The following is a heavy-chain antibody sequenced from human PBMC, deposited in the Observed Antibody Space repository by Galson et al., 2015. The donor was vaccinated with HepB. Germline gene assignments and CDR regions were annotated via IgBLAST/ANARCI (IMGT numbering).Heavy chain of an antibody. Sequence: SVKVSCKASGYTFTDYYLHWVRRAPGQGLEWMGCIGPNSGDTDYAQKFQGRVTMTRDTSISTAYMDLSGLTSDDTAVYYCARDGIAGPTHDAFDIWGQGTMVTVSS. J-gene: IGHJ3*02. CDR1: GYTFTDYY. D-gene: IGHD2-21*01. V-gene: IGHV1-2*02. CDR3: ARDGIAGPTHDAFDI. CDR2: IGPNSGDT.